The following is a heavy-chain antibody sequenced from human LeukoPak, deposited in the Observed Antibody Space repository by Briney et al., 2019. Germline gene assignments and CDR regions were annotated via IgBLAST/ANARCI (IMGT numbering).Heavy chain of an antibody. CDR3: ARGSSETHAFDI. CDR1: GYTFTSYD. CDR2: MNPNSGNT. V-gene: IGHV1-8*03. Sequence: ASVKVSCKASGYTFTSYDINWLRQATGQGLEWMGWMNPNSGNTGDAQKFQSRVTITRNTSISTAYMELSSLRSEDTAVYYCARGSSETHAFDIWGQGTMVTVSS. J-gene: IGHJ3*02.